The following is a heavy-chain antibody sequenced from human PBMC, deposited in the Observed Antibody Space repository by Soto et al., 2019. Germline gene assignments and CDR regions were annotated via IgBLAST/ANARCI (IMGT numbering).Heavy chain of an antibody. V-gene: IGHV3-7*01. J-gene: IGHJ3*02. D-gene: IGHD2-15*01. Sequence: EVQLVESGGGLVQPGGSLRLSCAASGFTFSSYWMSWVHQAPGKGLEWVANIKQDGSEKYYVDSVKGRFTISRDNAKNSLYLQMNSLRAEDTAVYYCARLGGGIVVVVAATDAFDIWGQGTMVTVSS. CDR2: IKQDGSEK. CDR3: ARLGGGIVVVVAATDAFDI. CDR1: GFTFSSYW.